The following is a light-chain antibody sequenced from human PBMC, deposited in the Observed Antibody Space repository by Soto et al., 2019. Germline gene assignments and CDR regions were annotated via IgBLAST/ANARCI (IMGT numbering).Light chain of an antibody. CDR3: MQTPKTTRT. J-gene: IGKJ1*01. CDR2: LGS. Sequence: DIVMTQSPLSLPVTPGEPASISCRSSQSLLHSNGYNYLDWYLQKPVQSPQLLIYLGSNRASGGVERFSGSGSGTDFTLKISRVEAEDVRVYYCMQTPKTTRTFGQGTKVEI. CDR1: QSLLHSNGYNY. V-gene: IGKV2-28*01.